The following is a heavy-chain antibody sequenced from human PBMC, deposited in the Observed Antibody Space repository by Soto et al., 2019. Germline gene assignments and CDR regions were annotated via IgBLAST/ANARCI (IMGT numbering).Heavy chain of an antibody. CDR2: IYYSGST. CDR1: GGSISSGGYY. V-gene: IGHV4-31*03. D-gene: IGHD6-13*01. Sequence: TLSLTCTVSGGSISSGGYYWSWIRQHPGKGLEWIGYIYYSGSTYYNPSLKSRVTISVDTSKNQFSLKLSSVTAADTAVYYCATVPGIAAAGPVGWFDPWGQGTLVTVSS. CDR3: ATVPGIAAAGPVGWFDP. J-gene: IGHJ5*02.